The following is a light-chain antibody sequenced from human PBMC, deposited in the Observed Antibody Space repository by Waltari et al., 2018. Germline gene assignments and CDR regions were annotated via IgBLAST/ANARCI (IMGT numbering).Light chain of an antibody. CDR1: ALSKKY. V-gene: IGLV3-10*01. CDR3: YSTDFSGHDRV. Sequence: SYELTQPPSVSVSPGQPARITCSGDALSKKYAYWYQQKSGQAPVLVIYEDIKRPTGIPERFSGSSSGTTATLTISGAHVDDEADYYCYSTDFSGHDRVFGGGTKLTIL. J-gene: IGLJ3*02. CDR2: EDI.